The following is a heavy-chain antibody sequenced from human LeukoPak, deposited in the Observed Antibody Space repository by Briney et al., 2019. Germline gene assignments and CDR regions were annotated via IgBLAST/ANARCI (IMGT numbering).Heavy chain of an antibody. V-gene: IGHV3-11*01. Sequence: GGSLRLSCAAAGFTFRNYGMSWCRQAPGKGLEWVSHISSSGSIIYYADSVKGRFTISRDNAKNSLYLQMNSLRAEDTAVYYCARPDWYFDLWGRGTLVTVSS. CDR1: GFTFRNYG. CDR2: ISSSGSII. CDR3: ARPDWYFDL. J-gene: IGHJ2*01.